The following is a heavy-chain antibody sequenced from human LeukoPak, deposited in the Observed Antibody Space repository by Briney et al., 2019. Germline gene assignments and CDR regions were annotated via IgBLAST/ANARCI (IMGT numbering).Heavy chain of an antibody. D-gene: IGHD3-3*01. CDR1: GGSISSYY. Sequence: SETLSLTCTVSGGSISSYYWSWIRQPAGKGLEWIGRIYTSGSTNYNPSLKSRVTMSVDPSKNQFSLKLSSVTAADTAVYYCARDLADFWSGYLSSAFDIWGQGTMVTVSS. CDR2: IYTSGST. CDR3: ARDLADFWSGYLSSAFDI. V-gene: IGHV4-4*07. J-gene: IGHJ3*02.